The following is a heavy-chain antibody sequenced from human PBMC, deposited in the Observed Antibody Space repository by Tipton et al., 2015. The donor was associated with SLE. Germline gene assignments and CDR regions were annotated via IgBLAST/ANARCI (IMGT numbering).Heavy chain of an antibody. CDR2: IYYSGST. J-gene: IGHJ4*02. CDR1: GGSISSYY. Sequence: TLSLTCTVSGGSISSYYWSWIRQPPGKGLEWIGYIYYSGSTNYNPSLKSRVTMSLDASKNQFSLTVSSVTAADTAVYHCARHRVGATYYFDYWGQGTLVIVSS. CDR3: ARHRVGATYYFDY. V-gene: IGHV4-59*08. D-gene: IGHD1-26*01.